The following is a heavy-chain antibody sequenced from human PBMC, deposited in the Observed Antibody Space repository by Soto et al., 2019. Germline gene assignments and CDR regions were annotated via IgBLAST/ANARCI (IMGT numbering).Heavy chain of an antibody. J-gene: IGHJ4*02. V-gene: IGHV3-30-3*01. Sequence: GGSLRLSCAASGFTFSSYAMHWVRQAPGKGLEWVAVISYDGSNKYYADSVKGRFTISRDNSKNTLYLQMNSLRAEDTAVYYCARDRGRWPLSMSDYWGQGTLVTVSS. CDR3: ARDRGRWPLSMSDY. D-gene: IGHD3-16*01. CDR1: GFTFSSYA. CDR2: ISYDGSNK.